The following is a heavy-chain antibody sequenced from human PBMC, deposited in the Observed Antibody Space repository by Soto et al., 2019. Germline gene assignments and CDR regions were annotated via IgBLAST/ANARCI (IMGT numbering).Heavy chain of an antibody. Sequence: QVQLVQSGAEVKKPGASVKVSCKASGYTFTSYAMHWVRQAPGQRLEWMGWINAGNGNTKYSQKFQGRVTITRDTSASTAYMELSSLRSEDTAVYYCAGAGENYYDSSGYYYAFDIWGQGTMVTVSS. CDR2: INAGNGNT. J-gene: IGHJ3*02. D-gene: IGHD3-22*01. CDR3: AGAGENYYDSSGYYYAFDI. V-gene: IGHV1-3*01. CDR1: GYTFTSYA.